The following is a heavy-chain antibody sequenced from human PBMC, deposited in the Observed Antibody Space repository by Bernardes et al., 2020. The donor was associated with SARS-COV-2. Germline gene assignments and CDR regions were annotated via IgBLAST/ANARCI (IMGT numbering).Heavy chain of an antibody. CDR3: ARKSGHDYGMDV. V-gene: IGHV3-74*01. CDR2: INGGGSET. D-gene: IGHD3-10*01. Sequence: GGSLRLSCEASGFTFSSYCMHWVRHVPGKGLVWVSRINGGGSETIYADSVKGRFTISRDNAKNTLYVQMNSLRAEDTAVYYCARKSGHDYGMDVWGQGTTVTVSS. J-gene: IGHJ6*02. CDR1: GFTFSSYC.